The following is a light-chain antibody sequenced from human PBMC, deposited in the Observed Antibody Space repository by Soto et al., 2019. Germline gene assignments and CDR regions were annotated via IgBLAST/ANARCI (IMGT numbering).Light chain of an antibody. J-gene: IGLJ3*02. CDR3: GSHAGDSNLV. CDR1: STDVGAYNY. V-gene: IGLV2-8*01. CDR2: EVT. Sequence: QSALTQPPSASGSPGQSVTISCTGTSTDVGAYNYVSWYQQHPGKAPKLIIYEVTKRPSGVPDRFSGSKSGNTASLTVSGLQAEDEAGYYCGSHAGDSNLVFGGGTKLNVL.